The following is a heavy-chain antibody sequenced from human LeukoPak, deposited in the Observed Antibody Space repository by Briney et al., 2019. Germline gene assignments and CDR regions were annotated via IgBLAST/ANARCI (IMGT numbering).Heavy chain of an antibody. CDR2: IYHSGST. D-gene: IGHD3-22*01. CDR1: GGSISSGGYS. Sequence: SETLSLTCAVSGGSISSGGYSWSWIRQPPGKGLEWIGYIYHSGSTYYNPSLKSRVTISVDRSKNQFSLKLSSVTAADTAVYYCARDSSGLYWYFDLWGRGTLVTVSS. V-gene: IGHV4-30-2*01. CDR3: ARDSSGLYWYFDL. J-gene: IGHJ2*01.